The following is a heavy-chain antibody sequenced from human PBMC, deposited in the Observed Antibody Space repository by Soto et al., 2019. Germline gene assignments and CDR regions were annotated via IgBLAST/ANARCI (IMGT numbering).Heavy chain of an antibody. CDR2: IYSGGST. CDR3: ARDLLTTYCSGGSCYHDY. J-gene: IGHJ4*02. Sequence: GGSLRLSCAASGFTVSSNYMSWVRQAPGKGLEWVSVIYSGGSTYYADSVKGRFTISRDNSKNTLYLQMNSLRAEDTAVYYCARDLLTTYCSGGSCYHDYWGQGTLVTVSS. V-gene: IGHV3-66*01. D-gene: IGHD2-15*01. CDR1: GFTVSSNY.